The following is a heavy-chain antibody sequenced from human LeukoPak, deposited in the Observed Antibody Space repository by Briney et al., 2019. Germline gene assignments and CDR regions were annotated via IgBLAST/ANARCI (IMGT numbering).Heavy chain of an antibody. V-gene: IGHV1-46*01. D-gene: IGHD6-13*01. CDR3: ASAVIAAAGPNNCFDP. Sequence: ASVKVSCKSSGYTFTSYYMHWVRQAPGQGLEWMGIINPSGGSTSYAQKFQGRVTMTRDTSTSTAYMELSSLRSEDTAVYYCASAVIAAAGPNNCFDPWGQGTLVTVSS. CDR2: INPSGGST. J-gene: IGHJ5*02. CDR1: GYTFTSYY.